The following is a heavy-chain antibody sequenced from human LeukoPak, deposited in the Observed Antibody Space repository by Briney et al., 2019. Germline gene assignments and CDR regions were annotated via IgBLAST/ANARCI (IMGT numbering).Heavy chain of an antibody. Sequence: GGSLRLSCAASGFIFSNYAMYWVRQAPGKGLEWVSAISGRSDNTYYADSVKGRFTLSRDSSKNTLYLQMNSLRADDTAVYYCAKWGDYDVLTGYYVSVFWGQGTLVTVSS. J-gene: IGHJ4*02. V-gene: IGHV3-23*01. CDR3: AKWGDYDVLTGYYVSVF. CDR2: ISGRSDNT. D-gene: IGHD3-9*01. CDR1: GFIFSNYA.